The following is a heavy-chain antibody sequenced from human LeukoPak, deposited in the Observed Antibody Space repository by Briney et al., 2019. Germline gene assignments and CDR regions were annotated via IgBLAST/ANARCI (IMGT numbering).Heavy chain of an antibody. D-gene: IGHD1-26*01. CDR1: GYTFTSYG. J-gene: IGHJ6*03. CDR3: AREFIVGATTTYYYYYYMDV. V-gene: IGHV1-18*01. Sequence: ASVKVSCKASGYTFTSYGISWVRQAPGQGLEWMGWISAYNGNTNYAQKLQGRVTMTTDTSTSTAYMELRSLRSDDTAVYYCAREFIVGATTTYYYYYYMDVWGKGTTVTVSS. CDR2: ISAYNGNT.